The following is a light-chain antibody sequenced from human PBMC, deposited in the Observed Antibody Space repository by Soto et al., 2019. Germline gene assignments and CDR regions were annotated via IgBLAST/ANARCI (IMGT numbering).Light chain of an antibody. Sequence: QSALTQPPSASGSPGQSVTISCTGTSNDVGGYKYVSWYQQHPGKAPKLIISEVSKRPSGVPDRFSGSKSGNTASLTVSGLQDEDEADYYCSSYAGSKNPYVFGTGTKLTVL. CDR3: SSYAGSKNPYV. J-gene: IGLJ1*01. CDR2: EVS. CDR1: SNDVGGYKY. V-gene: IGLV2-8*01.